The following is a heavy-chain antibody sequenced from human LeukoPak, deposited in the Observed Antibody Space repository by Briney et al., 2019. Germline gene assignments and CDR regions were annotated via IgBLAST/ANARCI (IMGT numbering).Heavy chain of an antibody. CDR3: ARGVLATMIDF. D-gene: IGHD3-22*01. CDR1: GASIISDDHY. J-gene: IGHJ4*01. CDR2: IYYRGAT. V-gene: IGHV4-31*03. Sequence: SETLSLTCTVSGASIISDDHYWSWIRQRPGEGLEWIGYIYYRGATYYNPSLKSRVTLSVDTSKNQFSLNLSSVTAADTAVYYCARGVLATMIDFWGHGTLVTVSS.